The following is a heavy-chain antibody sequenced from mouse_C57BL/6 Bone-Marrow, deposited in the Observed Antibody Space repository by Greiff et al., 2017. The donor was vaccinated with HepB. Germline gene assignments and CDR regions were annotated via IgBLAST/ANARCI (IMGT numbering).Heavy chain of an antibody. CDR2: IYPGSGNT. V-gene: IGHV1-66*01. D-gene: IGHD3-2*02. CDR3: AREDSSGSEAY. J-gene: IGHJ3*01. CDR1: GYSFTSYY. Sequence: QVQLQQSGPELVKPGASVKISCKASGYSFTSYYIHWVQQRPGQGLEWIGWIYPGSGNTKYNEKFKGKATLTADTSSSTAYMQLSSLTSEDSAVYYCAREDSSGSEAYWGQGTLVTVSA.